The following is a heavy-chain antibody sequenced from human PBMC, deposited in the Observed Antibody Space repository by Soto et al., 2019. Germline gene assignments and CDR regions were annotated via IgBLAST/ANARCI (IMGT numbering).Heavy chain of an antibody. V-gene: IGHV4-59*01. CDR1: GGSISSYY. D-gene: IGHD5-12*01. CDR3: ARDGRDGYNPEYYFDY. CDR2: IYYSGST. J-gene: IGHJ4*02. Sequence: SETLSLTCTVSGGSISSYYWSWIRQPPGKGLEWIGYIYYSGSTNYNPSLKSRVTISVDTSENQFSLKLSSVTAADTAVYYCARDGRDGYNPEYYFDYWGQGTLVTVSS.